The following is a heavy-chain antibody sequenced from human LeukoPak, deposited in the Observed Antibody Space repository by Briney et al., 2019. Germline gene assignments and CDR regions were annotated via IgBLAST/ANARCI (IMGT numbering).Heavy chain of an antibody. CDR2: IYTNGNT. CDR1: GGSMTTYY. D-gene: IGHD3-9*01. Sequence: PSETLSLTCTVSGGSMTTYYWSRIRPPAGKGPEWIGRIYTNGNTIYNPSLESRVTMSIDTSKNQFSLELRSVTAADTALYYCARDYYDILTGCFDYWDQGAQVTVSP. V-gene: IGHV4-4*07. J-gene: IGHJ4*02. CDR3: ARDYYDILTGCFDY.